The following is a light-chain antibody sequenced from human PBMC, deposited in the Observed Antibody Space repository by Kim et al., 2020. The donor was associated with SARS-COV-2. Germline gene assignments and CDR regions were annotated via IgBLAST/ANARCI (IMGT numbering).Light chain of an antibody. V-gene: IGLV2-14*03. J-gene: IGLJ1*01. CDR1: RNGGGGYND. CDR3: SSYTSSSTPYV. Sequence: QSLTIPCTGTRNGGGGYNDVSWYQHHPGKGPKLMCYDVSNRPSGVSTRLSGAKAGNTASLTISGLQAEDEADYYCSSYTSSSTPYVFGTGTKVTVL. CDR2: DVS.